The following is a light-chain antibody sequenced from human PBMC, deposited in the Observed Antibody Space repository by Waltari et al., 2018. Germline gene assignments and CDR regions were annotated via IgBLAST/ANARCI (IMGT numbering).Light chain of an antibody. CDR1: NSDIGAYKY. CDR2: EVS. J-gene: IGLJ2*01. Sequence: QSALSQPASVSGSPGQSISISCTGTNSDIGAYKYVSWYQQFPGKAPKLMIYEVSNRPSGVSNRFSGSKSGNTASLTIAGLQTEDEGDYYCSSYTGSPTLVVFGGGTKVTVL. CDR3: SSYTGSPTLVV. V-gene: IGLV2-14*01.